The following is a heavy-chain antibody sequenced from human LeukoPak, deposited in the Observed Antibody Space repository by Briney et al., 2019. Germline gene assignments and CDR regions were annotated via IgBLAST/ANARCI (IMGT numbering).Heavy chain of an antibody. V-gene: IGHV4-34*01. D-gene: IGHD2-15*01. CDR2: INHSGST. CDR3: ARVGCIGGTCYPRDFDF. Sequence: SETLSLTCAVYGGSFSGYYWSWIRQPPGKGLGWIAEINHSGSTNYDPSLKSRVTISVDTSKNQFSLNLSSVTAAHTPPHYRARVGCIGGTCYPRDFDFWGQGTLVTVSS. J-gene: IGHJ4*02. CDR1: GGSFSGYY.